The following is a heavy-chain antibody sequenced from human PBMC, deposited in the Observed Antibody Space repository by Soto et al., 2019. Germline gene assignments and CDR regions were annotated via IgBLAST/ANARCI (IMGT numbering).Heavy chain of an antibody. CDR3: ARDRATFDS. CDR1: GFTFISYA. D-gene: IGHD1-26*01. V-gene: IGHV3-23*01. CDR2: ISGSGANT. Sequence: PGGSLRLSCGASGFTFISYAMSWVRHVPGKGLEWISSISGSGANTWYAGSVQGRFTISRDNSKSTVSLHMSSLRVEDTAIYYCARDRATFDSWGQGTLVTVSS. J-gene: IGHJ4*02.